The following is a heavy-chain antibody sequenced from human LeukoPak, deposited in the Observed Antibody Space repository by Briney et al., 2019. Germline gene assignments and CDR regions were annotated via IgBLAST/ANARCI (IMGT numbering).Heavy chain of an antibody. J-gene: IGHJ4*02. CDR3: AKSIWSGYSSFDY. CDR2: ISGSGGST. V-gene: IGHV3-23*01. D-gene: IGHD3-3*01. CDR1: GFTFSSDA. Sequence: GGSLRLSCAASGFTFSSDAMSWVRQAPGKGLKWVSVISGSGGSTYYADSVKGRFTISRDNSKNTLYLQMNSLRAEDTAVYYCAKSIWSGYSSFDYWGQGTLVTVSS.